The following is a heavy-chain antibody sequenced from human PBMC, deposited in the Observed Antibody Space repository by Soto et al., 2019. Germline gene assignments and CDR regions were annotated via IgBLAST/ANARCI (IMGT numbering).Heavy chain of an antibody. J-gene: IGHJ4*02. CDR1: GGTFSSYR. Sequence: QVQLEQSGAEVKKPGSSVKVSCKSSGGTFSSYRISWVRQAPGQGLEWKWGIMPIFATPKYAQRFQGRVTISAAASTSTAYMELRSLASDDTAVYYCAREVSSSRFDSWGQGTLVTVSS. V-gene: IGHV1-69*01. CDR3: AREVSSSRFDS. CDR2: IMPIFATP. D-gene: IGHD2-2*01.